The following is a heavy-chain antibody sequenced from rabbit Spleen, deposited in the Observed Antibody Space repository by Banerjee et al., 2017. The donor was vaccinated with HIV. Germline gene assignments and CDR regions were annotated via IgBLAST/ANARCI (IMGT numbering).Heavy chain of an antibody. J-gene: IGHJ6*01. D-gene: IGHD1-1*01. CDR1: GFTISSSYY. V-gene: IGHV1S40*01. Sequence: QSLEESGGDLVKPGASLTLTCKASGFTISSSYYMCWVRQAPGKGLEWIAYIYGGSSGSTYYASWAKGRFTISKASSTTVTLQMTSLTAADTATYFCARDTSSSFSSYGMDLWGPGTLVTVS. CDR2: IYGGSSGST. CDR3: ARDTSSSFSSYGMDL.